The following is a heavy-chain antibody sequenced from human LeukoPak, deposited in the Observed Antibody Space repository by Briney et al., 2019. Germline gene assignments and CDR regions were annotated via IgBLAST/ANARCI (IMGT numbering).Heavy chain of an antibody. Sequence: GGSLRLSCAASGFTFSSYAMSWVRQAPGKGLEWVSAISGSGGSTYYADSVKGRFTISRDNSKNTLYLQMNSLRAEDTAVYYCAKDPYYYDSSGYYYKGRDSAFDIWGQGTMVTVSS. J-gene: IGHJ3*02. V-gene: IGHV3-23*01. D-gene: IGHD3-22*01. CDR3: AKDPYYYDSSGYYYKGRDSAFDI. CDR2: ISGSGGST. CDR1: GFTFSSYA.